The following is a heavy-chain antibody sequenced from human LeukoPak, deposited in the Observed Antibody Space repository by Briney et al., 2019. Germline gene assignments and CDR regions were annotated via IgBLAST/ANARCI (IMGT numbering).Heavy chain of an antibody. J-gene: IGHJ4*02. CDR3: ARELSRILARTLDY. D-gene: IGHD2-15*01. CDR2: ISSSGSTI. Sequence: GGSLRLSCAASGFTFSSYEMNWVRQAPGKRLEWVSYISSSGSTIYYADSVKGRFTISRDNAKNSLYLQMNSLRAEDTAVYYCARELSRILARTLDYWGQGTLVTVSS. CDR1: GFTFSSYE. V-gene: IGHV3-48*03.